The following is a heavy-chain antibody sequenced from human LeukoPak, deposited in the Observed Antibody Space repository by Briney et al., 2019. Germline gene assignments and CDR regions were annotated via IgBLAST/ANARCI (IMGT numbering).Heavy chain of an antibody. CDR3: ARVLYGDYVGWFDP. D-gene: IGHD4-17*01. Sequence: SGGSLDLPFAASGITFRNYWLSWVRQPPGKGLEWVANIKQNGTEKYYVDSVKGRFTISRDNANNSLYLQMNSLRDEDTAVYYCARVLYGDYVGWFDPWGQGTLVTVSS. CDR2: IKQNGTEK. J-gene: IGHJ5*02. V-gene: IGHV3-7*03. CDR1: GITFRNYW.